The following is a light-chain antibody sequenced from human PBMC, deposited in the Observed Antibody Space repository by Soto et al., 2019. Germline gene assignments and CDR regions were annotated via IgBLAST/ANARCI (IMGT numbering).Light chain of an antibody. CDR3: QQLNSYPTLT. CDR2: GAS. J-gene: IGKJ4*01. CDR1: QSISNL. Sequence: IVMAHSPAALALSPVERATLSCMSSQSISNLLAWYQQKPGQAPRLLMYGASTRATGIPARFSGSGSGTDFTLTISSLQPEDFATYYCQQLNSYPTLTFGGGTKVDIK. V-gene: IGKV3-15*01.